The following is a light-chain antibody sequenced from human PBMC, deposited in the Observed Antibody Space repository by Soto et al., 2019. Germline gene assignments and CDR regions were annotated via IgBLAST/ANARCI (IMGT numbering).Light chain of an antibody. J-gene: IGKJ5*01. Sequence: DIQMTPSPSSPFASVGNRDTITCQATQDINIYLNWYQQKPGKAPNLLIYDASNLEIGVPSRFSGSGSGTHFTFTISSLQTEDIGTYYCQQYDILPITVGRGTRLESK. V-gene: IGKV1-33*01. CDR2: DAS. CDR3: QQYDILPIT. CDR1: QDINIY.